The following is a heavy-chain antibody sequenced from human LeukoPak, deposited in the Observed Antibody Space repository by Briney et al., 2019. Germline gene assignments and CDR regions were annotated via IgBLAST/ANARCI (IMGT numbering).Heavy chain of an antibody. CDR2: IYYSGST. CDR1: GGSISSSSYY. Sequence: SETLSLTCTVSGGSISSSSYYWGWIRQPPGKGLEWIGSIYYSGSTYYNPSLKSRVTISVDTSKNQFSLKLSSVTAADTAVYYCARTGLLWFGLNWFDPWGQGTLVTVSS. J-gene: IGHJ5*02. CDR3: ARTGLLWFGLNWFDP. D-gene: IGHD3-10*01. V-gene: IGHV4-39*07.